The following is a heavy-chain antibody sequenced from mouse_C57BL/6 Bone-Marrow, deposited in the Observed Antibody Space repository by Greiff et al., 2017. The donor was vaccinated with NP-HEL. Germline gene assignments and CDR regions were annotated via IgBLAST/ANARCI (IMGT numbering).Heavy chain of an antibody. V-gene: IGHV1-26*01. CDR2: INPNNGGT. D-gene: IGHD1-1*01. Sequence: EVQLQQSGPELVKPGASVKISCKASGYTFTDYYMNWVKQSHGKSLEWIGDINPNNGGTSYSQKFKGKATLTVDKSSSTAYMELRSLTSEDSAVYYCARWTTTVVGFDYWGQGTTLTVSS. CDR3: ARWTTTVVGFDY. CDR1: GYTFTDYY. J-gene: IGHJ2*01.